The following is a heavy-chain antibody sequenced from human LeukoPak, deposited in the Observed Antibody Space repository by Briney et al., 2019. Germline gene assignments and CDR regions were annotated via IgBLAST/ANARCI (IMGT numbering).Heavy chain of an antibody. J-gene: IGHJ5*02. V-gene: IGHV4-61*02. D-gene: IGHD2-21*02. Sequence: SETLSLTCTVSGGSISSGSYYWSWIRQPAGKGLEWIGRIYTSGSTNYNPSLKSRVTISVDTSKNQFSLKLSSVTAADTAVYYCARGAYCGGDCYSFLTNNWFDPWGQGTLVTVSS. CDR3: ARGAYCGGDCYSFLTNNWFDP. CDR2: IYTSGST. CDR1: GGSISSGSYY.